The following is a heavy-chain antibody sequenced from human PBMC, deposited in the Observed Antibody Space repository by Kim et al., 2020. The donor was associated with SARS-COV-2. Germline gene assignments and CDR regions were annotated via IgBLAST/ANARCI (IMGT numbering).Heavy chain of an antibody. CDR3: ARGTVEMATIGGY. D-gene: IGHD5-12*01. V-gene: IGHV4-59*09. J-gene: IGHJ4*02. Sequence: YNPSLKSRVTISVDTSKNQFSLKLSSVTAADTAVYYCARGTVEMATIGGYWGQGTLVTVSS.